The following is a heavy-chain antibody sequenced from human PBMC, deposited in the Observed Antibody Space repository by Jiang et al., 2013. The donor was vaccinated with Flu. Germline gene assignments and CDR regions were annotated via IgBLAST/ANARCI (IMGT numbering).Heavy chain of an antibody. Sequence: KSRVTISVDTSKNQFSLKLSSVTAADTAVYYCARGGAAGLEWLLPNYYYYYGMDVWGQGTTVTVSS. V-gene: IGHV4-59*09. D-gene: IGHD3-3*01. CDR3: ARGGAAGLEWLLPNYYYYYGMDV. J-gene: IGHJ6*02.